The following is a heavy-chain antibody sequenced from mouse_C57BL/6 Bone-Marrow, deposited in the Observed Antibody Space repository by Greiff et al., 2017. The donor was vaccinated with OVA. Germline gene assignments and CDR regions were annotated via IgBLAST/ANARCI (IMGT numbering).Heavy chain of an antibody. CDR3: AKHGDYYGSSHWYFDV. J-gene: IGHJ1*03. CDR2: IWGGGST. Sequence: QVQLQQSGPGLVAPSQSLSITCTVSGFSLTSYGVDWVRQPPGKGLAWLGVIWGGGSTNYNSALMSRLSISKDNSKSQVCLKMNRLQTDDTAMYYCAKHGDYYGSSHWYFDVWGTGTTVTVSS. CDR1: GFSLTSYG. V-gene: IGHV2-9*01. D-gene: IGHD1-1*01.